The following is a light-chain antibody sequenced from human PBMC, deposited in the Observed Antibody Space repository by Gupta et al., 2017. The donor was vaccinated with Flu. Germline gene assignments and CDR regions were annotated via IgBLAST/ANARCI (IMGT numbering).Light chain of an antibody. Sequence: IVMTQSPATLSASPGETVTLSCRASQSVDTNIAWYQQKTGQVPRLLISGASTRAAGVPPRISGSGYGTDFTLTIGGRQSEDFAIYYCQQYTNWPPSTFGGGTKVDLK. J-gene: IGKJ4*01. V-gene: IGKV3-15*01. CDR1: QSVDTN. CDR2: GAS. CDR3: QQYTNWPPST.